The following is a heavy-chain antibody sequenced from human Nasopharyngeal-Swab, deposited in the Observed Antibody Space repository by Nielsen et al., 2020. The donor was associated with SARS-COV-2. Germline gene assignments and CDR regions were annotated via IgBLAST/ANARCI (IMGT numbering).Heavy chain of an antibody. V-gene: IGHV1-2*06. CDR3: ARNDSSGYGY. D-gene: IGHD3-22*01. CDR2: INPNSGGT. J-gene: IGHJ4*02. Sequence: VRQMPGKGLEWMGRINPNSGGTNYAQKFQGRVTMTRGTSISTAYMELSRLRSDDTAVYYCARNDSSGYGYWGQGTLVTVSS.